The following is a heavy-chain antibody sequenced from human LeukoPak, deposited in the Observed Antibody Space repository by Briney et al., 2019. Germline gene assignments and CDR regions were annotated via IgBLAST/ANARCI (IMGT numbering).Heavy chain of an antibody. CDR3: AKGGSAVAGNLDY. V-gene: IGHV3-7*03. Sequence: PGGSLRLSCAASGFTFSDYWMSWVRQAPGKGLEWVANIKKDGSDKYYADSVKGRFTISRDNAKNSLHLEMNSLRAEDTALYYCAKGGSAVAGNLDYWGQGTLVTVSS. CDR1: GFTFSDYW. CDR2: IKKDGSDK. J-gene: IGHJ4*02. D-gene: IGHD6-19*01.